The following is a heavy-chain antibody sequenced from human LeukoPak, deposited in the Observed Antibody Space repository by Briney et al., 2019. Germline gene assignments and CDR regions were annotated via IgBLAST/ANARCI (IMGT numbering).Heavy chain of an antibody. V-gene: IGHV3-23*01. CDR2: ISGSGGST. J-gene: IGHJ4*02. D-gene: IGHD2-8*01. Sequence: GGSLRLSCAASAFTFSSYAMSWVRQAPGKGLEWVSAISGSGGSTYYADSVKGRFTISRDNSKNTLYLQMNSLRAEDTAVYYCAKGIVLMVYATLDYWVQGTLVTVSS. CDR1: AFTFSSYA. CDR3: AKGIVLMVYATLDY.